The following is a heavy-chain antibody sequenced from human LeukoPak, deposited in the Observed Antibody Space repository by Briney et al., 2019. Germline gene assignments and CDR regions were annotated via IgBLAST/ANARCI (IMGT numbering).Heavy chain of an antibody. V-gene: IGHV1-18*01. D-gene: IGHD3-10*01. Sequence: ASVKVSCKASGYTFTSYGISWVRQAPGQGLEWMGWTSAYNGNTNYAQKLQGRVTMTTDTSTSTAYMELRSLRSDDTAVYYCARVDYYGSGSYSPDYWGQGTLVTVSS. CDR1: GYTFTSYG. CDR3: ARVDYYGSGSYSPDY. J-gene: IGHJ4*02. CDR2: TSAYNGNT.